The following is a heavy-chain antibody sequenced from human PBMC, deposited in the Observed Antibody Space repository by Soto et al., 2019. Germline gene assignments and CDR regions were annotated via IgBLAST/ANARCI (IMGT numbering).Heavy chain of an antibody. CDR2: IYYSGST. Sequence: SETLSLTCTVSGGSISSSSYYWGWIRQPPGKGLEWIGSIYYSGSTYYNPSLKSRVTISVDTSKNQFSLKLSSVTAADTALYYCAGLGYSGYDWGAFDIWGQGTMVTVSS. J-gene: IGHJ3*02. CDR3: AGLGYSGYDWGAFDI. D-gene: IGHD5-12*01. V-gene: IGHV4-39*01. CDR1: GGSISSSSYY.